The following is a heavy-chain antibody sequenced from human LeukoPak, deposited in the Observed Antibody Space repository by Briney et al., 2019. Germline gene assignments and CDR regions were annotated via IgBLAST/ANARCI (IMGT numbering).Heavy chain of an antibody. Sequence: PGGSLRLSCAASGFTFTTYAMNWVRQAPGKGLEWVSAIINSGGSTYYADSVKGRFTISRDNSKNTLYLQMNSLRVEDTAVYYCAKETVMAPFPFDYWGQGTLVTVSS. V-gene: IGHV3-23*01. CDR1: GFTFTTYA. J-gene: IGHJ4*02. D-gene: IGHD5-18*01. CDR2: IINSGGST. CDR3: AKETVMAPFPFDY.